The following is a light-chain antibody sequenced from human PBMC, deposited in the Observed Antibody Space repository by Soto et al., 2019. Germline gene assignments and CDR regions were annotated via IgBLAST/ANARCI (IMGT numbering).Light chain of an antibody. V-gene: IGKV1-39*01. J-gene: IGKJ4*01. CDR3: QQSYSTPLT. CDR2: AAS. CDR1: QSLSSY. Sequence: DIQMTQSLPSLSASVEARDTITCLASQSLSSYLNWYQQKPGKAPRRLIYAASSLQSGVPLRFSCCGSGTDFTLTILSLQPEDFATYYCQQSYSTPLTFVGGTKVDIK.